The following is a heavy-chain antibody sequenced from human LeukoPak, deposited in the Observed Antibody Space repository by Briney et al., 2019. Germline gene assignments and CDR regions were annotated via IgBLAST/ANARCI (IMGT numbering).Heavy chain of an antibody. Sequence: SETLSLTCAVYGGSFSGYYWSWIRQPPGKGLEWIGEINHSGSTNYNPSLKSRVTISVDTSKNQFSLKLSSVTAADTAVYYCASLPAAENSFDYWGQGTLVTVSS. J-gene: IGHJ4*02. CDR2: INHSGST. CDR1: GGSFSGYY. CDR3: ASLPAAENSFDY. V-gene: IGHV4-34*01. D-gene: IGHD2-2*01.